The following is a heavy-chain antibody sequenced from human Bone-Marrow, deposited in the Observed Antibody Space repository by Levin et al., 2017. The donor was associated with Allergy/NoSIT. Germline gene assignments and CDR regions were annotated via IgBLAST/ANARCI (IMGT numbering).Heavy chain of an antibody. CDR1: GVSIGSGSYF. J-gene: IGHJ4*02. Sequence: MTSETLSLTCTVSGVSIGSGSYFWGWIRQPAGKRLEYIGRIYTSETTIYNPSLNSRVAISLDTSKNEFYLRLASVTAADTAVYYCARGNLGGVSGGLDYWGQGTLVTVAS. V-gene: IGHV4-61*02. D-gene: IGHD1-7*01. CDR2: IYTSETT. CDR3: ARGNLGGVSGGLDY.